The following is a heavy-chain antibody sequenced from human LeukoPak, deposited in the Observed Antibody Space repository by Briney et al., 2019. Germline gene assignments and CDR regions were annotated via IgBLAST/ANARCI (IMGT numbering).Heavy chain of an antibody. Sequence: LRLSCAASGFTFSSYAMSWIRQPPGKALEWLARIDWDDDKFYSTSLKTRLTISKDTSKNQVVLTMTNMDPVDTATYYCARLNSGTYLDYWGQGTLVTVSS. CDR3: ARLNSGTYLDY. CDR2: IDWDDDK. D-gene: IGHD1-26*01. J-gene: IGHJ4*02. CDR1: GFTFSSYAM. V-gene: IGHV2-70*04.